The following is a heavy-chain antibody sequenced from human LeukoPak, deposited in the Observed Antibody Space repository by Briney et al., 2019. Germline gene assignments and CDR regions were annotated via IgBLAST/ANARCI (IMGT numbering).Heavy chain of an antibody. CDR3: ARGLYGDSTSYYFDY. V-gene: IGHV4-34*01. Sequence: PSETLSLTCAVYGGSFSGYYWSWIRQPPGKGLEWIGEINHSGSTNYNPSLKSRVTISVDTSKNQFSLKLSPVTAADTAVYYCARGLYGDSTSYYFDYWGQGTLVTVSS. CDR1: GGSFSGYY. J-gene: IGHJ4*02. CDR2: INHSGST. D-gene: IGHD4-17*01.